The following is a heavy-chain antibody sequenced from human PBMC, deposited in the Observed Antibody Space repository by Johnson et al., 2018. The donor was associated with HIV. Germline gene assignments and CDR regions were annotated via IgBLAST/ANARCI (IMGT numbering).Heavy chain of an antibody. V-gene: IGHV3-33*08. Sequence: QVQLVESGGGVVRPGRSLRLSCAASGFTFSNYPMHWVRQAPGKGLEWVAVIWSDGSNKHYADSVKGRFTISRDNSKNTLYLQMNSLRAEDTAVYYCATSTASDALDIWGQGTMVTVSS. D-gene: IGHD1-1*01. CDR2: IWSDGSNK. CDR3: ATSTASDALDI. J-gene: IGHJ3*02. CDR1: GFTFSNYP.